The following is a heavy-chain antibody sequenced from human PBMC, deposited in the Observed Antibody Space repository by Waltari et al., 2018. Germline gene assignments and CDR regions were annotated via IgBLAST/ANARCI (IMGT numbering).Heavy chain of an antibody. D-gene: IGHD1-1*01. CDR2: LIPIFGTP. Sequence: QVHLVQSGAEVKKPGSSVKVSCKASGDTFGRFAIAWVRQAPGQGLEWRGGLIPIFGTPNYAQVCQGRLTITADESANTVYMELGSLRPDDTAVYFCSRRQIGGPLDPWGQGTLVTVSS. CDR3: SRRQIGGPLDP. V-gene: IGHV1-69*12. CDR1: GDTFGRFA. J-gene: IGHJ5*01.